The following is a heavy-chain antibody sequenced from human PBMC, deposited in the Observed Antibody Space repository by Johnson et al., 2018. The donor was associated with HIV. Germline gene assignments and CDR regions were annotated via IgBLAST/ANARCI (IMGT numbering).Heavy chain of an antibody. J-gene: IGHJ3*02. CDR1: GFNVSSYA. Sequence: QVQLVESGGGLIQPGGSLRLSCAASGFNVSSYAMHWVRQAPGKGLEWVAVISYDGSNKYYADSVKGRFTISRDNSKNTLYLQMNNLRVEDTAVYYCARDGESQQLPLGDAFDIWGQGTMVTVSS. CDR3: ARDGESQQLPLGDAFDI. V-gene: IGHV3-30*14. CDR2: ISYDGSNK. D-gene: IGHD6-13*01.